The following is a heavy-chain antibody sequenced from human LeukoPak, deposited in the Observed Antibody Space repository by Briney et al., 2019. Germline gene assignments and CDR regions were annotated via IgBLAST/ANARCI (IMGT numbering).Heavy chain of an antibody. Sequence: ASVKVSCKVSGYTLTELSMHWVRQAPGKGLEWMGGFGPEDGETIYAQKFQGRVTMTEDTSTDTAYMELSSLRSEDTAVYYCATPARTVAARLDYWGQGTLVTVSS. D-gene: IGHD6-19*01. J-gene: IGHJ4*02. V-gene: IGHV1-24*01. CDR2: FGPEDGET. CDR3: ATPARTVAARLDY. CDR1: GYTLTELS.